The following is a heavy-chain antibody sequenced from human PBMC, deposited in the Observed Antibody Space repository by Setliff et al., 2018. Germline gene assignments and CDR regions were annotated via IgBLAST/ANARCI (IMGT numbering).Heavy chain of an antibody. Sequence: LGESLTLSCKGSGYSFTSYWIGWVRQMPGKGLEWMGIIYPGDSDTRYSPSFQGQVTISADKSISTAYLQWSSLKASDTAMYYCARQARGYYYDSSGYYRASPGYYYMDVWGKGTTVTVSS. CDR2: IYPGDSDT. CDR3: ARQARGYYYDSSGYYRASPGYYYMDV. V-gene: IGHV5-51*01. J-gene: IGHJ6*03. D-gene: IGHD3-22*01. CDR1: GYSFTSYW.